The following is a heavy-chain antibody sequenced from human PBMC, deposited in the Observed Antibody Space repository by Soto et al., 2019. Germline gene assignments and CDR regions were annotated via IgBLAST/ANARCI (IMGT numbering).Heavy chain of an antibody. Sequence: QVPLVQSGAEVKKPGASVKVSCKASGYTFTGYYMHWVRQAPGQGLEWMGWINPNSGGTNYAQKFQGWVTMTRDTSISTAYMELSRLRSDDTAVYYCARARGYCSGGSCLDFDYWGQGTLVTVSS. CDR1: GYTFTGYY. CDR2: INPNSGGT. CDR3: ARARGYCSGGSCLDFDY. J-gene: IGHJ4*02. D-gene: IGHD2-15*01. V-gene: IGHV1-2*04.